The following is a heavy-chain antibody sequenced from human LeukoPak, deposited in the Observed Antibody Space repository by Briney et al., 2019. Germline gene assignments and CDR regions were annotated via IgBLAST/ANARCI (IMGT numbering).Heavy chain of an antibody. Sequence: ASVKVSCKASGYAFTSYYIHWVRQAPGQGLEWMGWINPNSGGTNYAQKFQGWVTMTRDTSISTAYMELSRLRSDDTAVYYCARAGWPFDYWGQGTLVTVSS. V-gene: IGHV1-2*04. CDR2: INPNSGGT. J-gene: IGHJ4*02. CDR3: ARAGWPFDY. D-gene: IGHD6-19*01. CDR1: GYAFTSYY.